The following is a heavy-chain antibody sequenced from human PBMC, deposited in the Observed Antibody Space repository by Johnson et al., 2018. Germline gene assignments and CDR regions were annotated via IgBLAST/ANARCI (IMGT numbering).Heavy chain of an antibody. CDR1: GDSVSSNSAA. J-gene: IGHJ3*02. Sequence: QVQLQQSGPTLVKPSQTLSLTCDISGDSVSSNSAAWNWIRQSPSRGLEWLGRTYYRSKRYNDYAVSVKSRIIIKPDTSKNRFSLQLNSVTPEDTAVYYCARDSDYAPRGDAFDIWGQGTMVTVSS. D-gene: IGHD4-17*01. V-gene: IGHV6-1*01. CDR3: ARDSDYAPRGDAFDI. CDR2: TYYRSKRYN.